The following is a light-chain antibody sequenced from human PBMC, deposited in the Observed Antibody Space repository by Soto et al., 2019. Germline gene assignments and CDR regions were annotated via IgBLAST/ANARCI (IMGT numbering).Light chain of an antibody. Sequence: EIVLTQSPATLSLSPGERATLSCRASQSASSYLAWYQQKPDQAPRLLIYDASNRATGVPARFSGSGSGTDFTLTISSLEPEDFAVYYCQQRSNWPLTFGGGTKVEIK. CDR1: QSASSY. CDR2: DAS. J-gene: IGKJ4*01. V-gene: IGKV3-11*01. CDR3: QQRSNWPLT.